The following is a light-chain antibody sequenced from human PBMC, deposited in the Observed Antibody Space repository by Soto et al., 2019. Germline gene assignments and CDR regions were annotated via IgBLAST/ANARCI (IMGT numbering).Light chain of an antibody. CDR3: QQYGSSPRA. J-gene: IGKJ1*01. CDR1: QSVISTY. V-gene: IGKV3-20*01. Sequence: ESVLTQSRGTLSLSPGEKATLSCRASQSVISTYLAWYQQKPGQAPRLLIYGASSRATCIPDRFSGSGSGTDFTLTISRLEPEDFAMYYCQQYGSSPRAFGQGTKVEIK. CDR2: GAS.